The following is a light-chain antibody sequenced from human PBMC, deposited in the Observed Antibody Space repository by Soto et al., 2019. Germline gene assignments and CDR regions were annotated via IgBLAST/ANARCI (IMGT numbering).Light chain of an antibody. V-gene: IGKV3-20*01. CDR1: QSVRSSY. CDR3: QHYGSPYT. J-gene: IGKJ4*01. Sequence: EIVLTQSPGTLSLSPGGRATLSCRASQSVRSSYLAWYQQRPGQAPRLLIIGASFRATGIPDRFSGSGSGTDFTITISILEPEDFAEYYCQHYGSPYTFGGGPKVEIK. CDR2: GAS.